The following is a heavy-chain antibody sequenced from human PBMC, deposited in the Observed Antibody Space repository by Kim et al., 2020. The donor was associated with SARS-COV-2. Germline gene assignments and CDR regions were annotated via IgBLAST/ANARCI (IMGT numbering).Heavy chain of an antibody. V-gene: IGHV4-39*01. CDR1: GGSISSSSYY. CDR3: ARRDGLNWFDP. CDR2: IYYSGST. Sequence: SETLSPTCTVSGGSISSSSYYWGWIRQPPGKGLEWIGSIYYSGSTYYNPSLKSRVTISVDTSKNQFSLKLSSVTAADTAVYYCARRDGLNWFDPWGQGTLVTVSS. J-gene: IGHJ5*02.